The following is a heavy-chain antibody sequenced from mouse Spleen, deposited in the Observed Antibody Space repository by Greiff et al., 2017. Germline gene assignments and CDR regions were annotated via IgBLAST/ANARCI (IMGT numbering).Heavy chain of an antibody. V-gene: IGHV7-3*02. CDR2: IRNKANGYTT. J-gene: IGHJ3*01. CDR3: ARDEGCLAY. Sequence: EVQGVESGGGLVQPGGSLRLSCATSGFTFTDYYMSWVRQPPGKALEWLGFIRNKANGYTTEYSASVKGRFTISRDNSQSILYLQMNTLRAEDSATYYCARDEGCLAYWGQGTLVTVSA. CDR1: GFTFTDYY.